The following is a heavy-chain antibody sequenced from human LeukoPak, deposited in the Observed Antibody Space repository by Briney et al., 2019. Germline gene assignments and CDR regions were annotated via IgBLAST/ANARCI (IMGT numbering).Heavy chain of an antibody. D-gene: IGHD3-22*01. V-gene: IGHV4-39*01. Sequence: SETPSLTCTVSGGSISSSSYYWGWVRQPPGKGLEWLASIYYSGSTYYNPSLKSRVTLSVDTSKNQFSLKLSSVTAADTALYYCARLLYDRSGYYYFDYWGQGTLVTVSS. CDR2: IYYSGST. J-gene: IGHJ4*02. CDR3: ARLLYDRSGYYYFDY. CDR1: GGSISSSSYY.